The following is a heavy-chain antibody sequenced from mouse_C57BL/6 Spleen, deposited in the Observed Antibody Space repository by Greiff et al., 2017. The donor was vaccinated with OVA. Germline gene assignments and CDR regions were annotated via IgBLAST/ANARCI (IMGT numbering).Heavy chain of an antibody. D-gene: IGHD1-1*01. CDR2: IWRGGST. CDR1: GFSLTSYG. V-gene: IGHV2-2*01. J-gene: IGHJ2*01. Sequence: QVQLQQSGPGLVQPSQSLSITCTVSGFSLTSYGVHWVRQSPGQGLEWLGVIWRGGSTDYNAAFISRLSISKDNSKSQVFFKMNSLQADDTAIYYCARNYGGSFDYWGQGTTLTVSS. CDR3: ARNYGGSFDY.